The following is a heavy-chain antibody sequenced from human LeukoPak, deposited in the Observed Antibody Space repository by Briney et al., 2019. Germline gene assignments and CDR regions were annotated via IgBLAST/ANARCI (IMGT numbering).Heavy chain of an antibody. Sequence: ASVKVSCKASGYTFTGYYMHWVRQAPGQGLEWMGWINPNSGGTNYAQKFQGRVTMTRDTSTSTAYMELSRLRSDDTAVYYCARAHYYYDSSGYYNYWGQGTLVTVSS. J-gene: IGHJ4*02. CDR2: INPNSGGT. V-gene: IGHV1-2*02. CDR3: ARAHYYYDSSGYYNY. CDR1: GYTFTGYY. D-gene: IGHD3-22*01.